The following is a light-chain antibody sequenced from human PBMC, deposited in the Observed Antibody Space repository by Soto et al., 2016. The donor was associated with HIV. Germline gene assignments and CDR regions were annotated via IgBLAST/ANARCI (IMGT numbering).Light chain of an antibody. V-gene: IGLV3-21*03. CDR1: DIGSKS. CDR2: DDD. Sequence: SYELPQPPSASVAPGKTARITCGGNDIGSKSVHWYQQKPGQAPVLVVYDDDDRPSGIPERFSGSSSGNTATLTISRVEIGDEADYYCQVWDSSSDHWVFGGGTKLTVL. CDR3: QVWDSSSDHWV. J-gene: IGLJ3*02.